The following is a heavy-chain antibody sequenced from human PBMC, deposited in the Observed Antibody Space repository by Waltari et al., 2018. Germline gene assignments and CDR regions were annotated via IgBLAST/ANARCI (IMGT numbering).Heavy chain of an antibody. V-gene: IGHV1-46*01. Sequence: QVQLVQSGAEVKKPGASVKVSCTASGYTFTSYYMHWVRQAPGQGLEWMGIINPIGGNTIYTQKFQGRVTMTRDMSTSTVYMELSSLRSEDTAVYYCARGGYSSVYDAFNVWGQGTMVTVSS. J-gene: IGHJ3*01. CDR2: INPIGGNT. CDR3: ARGGYSSVYDAFNV. CDR1: GYTFTSYY. D-gene: IGHD6-19*01.